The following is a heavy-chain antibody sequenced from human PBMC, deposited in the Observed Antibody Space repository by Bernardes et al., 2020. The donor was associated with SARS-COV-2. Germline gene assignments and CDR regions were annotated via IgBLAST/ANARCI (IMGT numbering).Heavy chain of an antibody. CDR2: MSFDGANE. CDR3: TKGYYLDSIAS. CDR1: GFTFSSSG. J-gene: IGHJ5*02. D-gene: IGHD3-22*01. Sequence: GGSLRLSCAVSGFTFSSSGMQWVRQAPGKGLEWLAVMSFDGANEYYADSVKGRFTISRDNFQNTLYLQMHSLRPEDTATYYCTKGYYLDSIASWGQGTLVTVSS. V-gene: IGHV3-30*18.